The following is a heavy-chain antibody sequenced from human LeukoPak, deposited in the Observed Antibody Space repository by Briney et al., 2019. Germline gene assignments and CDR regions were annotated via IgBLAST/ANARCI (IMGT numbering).Heavy chain of an antibody. J-gene: IGHJ4*02. CDR1: GFTFSSYA. V-gene: IGHV3-23*01. CDR3: AKGGPDDYVWGSYRSPQDY. Sequence: GGSLRLSCAASGFTFSSYAMSWVRQAPGKGLEWVSAISGSGGSTYYADSVKGRFTLSRDNSKNTLYLQMNSLRAEDTAVYYCAKGGPDDYVWGSYRSPQDYWGQGTLVTVSS. D-gene: IGHD3-16*02. CDR2: ISGSGGST.